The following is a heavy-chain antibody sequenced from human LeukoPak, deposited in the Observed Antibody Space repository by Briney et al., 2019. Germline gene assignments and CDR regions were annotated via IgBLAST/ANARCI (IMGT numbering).Heavy chain of an antibody. D-gene: IGHD3-16*02. J-gene: IGHJ4*02. CDR3: ARERGRGVISPYFDQ. V-gene: IGHV3-66*01. CDR2: IYSGGDT. CDR1: GFIVSSNF. Sequence: GGSLRLSCAASGFIVSSNFMSWVRQAPGRGLEWVSVIYSGGDTRYADSVKGRLTISRDNSKNTLYLQMNSLRAEDTALYYCARERGRGVISPYFDQWGQGTLVTVSS.